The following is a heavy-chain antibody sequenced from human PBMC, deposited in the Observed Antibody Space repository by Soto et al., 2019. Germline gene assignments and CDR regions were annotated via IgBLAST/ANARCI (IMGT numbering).Heavy chain of an antibody. Sequence: SETLSLTCTVSGGSISSGGYYWSWIRQHPGKGLEWIGYIYYSGSTYYNPSLKSRVTISVDTSKNQFSLKLSPVTAADTAVYYCARDIYGDYDTRWFEPWGQGTLVTVSS. D-gene: IGHD4-17*01. CDR3: ARDIYGDYDTRWFEP. CDR1: GGSISSGGYY. J-gene: IGHJ5*02. CDR2: IYYSGST. V-gene: IGHV4-31*03.